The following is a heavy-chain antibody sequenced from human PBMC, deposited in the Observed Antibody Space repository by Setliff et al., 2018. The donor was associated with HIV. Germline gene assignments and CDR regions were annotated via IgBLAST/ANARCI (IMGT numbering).Heavy chain of an antibody. D-gene: IGHD3-10*01. CDR2: INHSGDT. V-gene: IGHV4-34*01. Sequence: SETLSLTCAVYGGSLSGYYWSWIRQPPGKGLEWIGDINHSGDTDYRPSLKSRVTMSVDTSKNQFSLMLDSVTAADTAVYYCARYHVFGSRTGFDPWGQGILVTVSS. J-gene: IGHJ5*02. CDR3: ARYHVFGSRTGFDP. CDR1: GGSLSGYY.